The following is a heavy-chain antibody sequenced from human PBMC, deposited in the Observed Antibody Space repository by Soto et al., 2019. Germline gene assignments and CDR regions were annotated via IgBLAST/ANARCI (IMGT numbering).Heavy chain of an antibody. V-gene: IGHV4-30-4*08. CDR2: IYYSGST. CDR3: ASMDR. J-gene: IGHJ5*02. CDR1: GGSVSNSQYF. Sequence: PSETLSLTCTVSGGSVSNSQYFWVWLRQPPGKGLEWIGYIYYSGSTYYNPSLKSRVTISVDTSKNQFSLRLSSVTAADTAVYYCASMDRWGQGTLVTVSS.